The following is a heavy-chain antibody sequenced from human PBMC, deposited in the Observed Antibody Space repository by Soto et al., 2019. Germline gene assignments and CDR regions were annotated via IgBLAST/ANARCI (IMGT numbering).Heavy chain of an antibody. CDR2: IWYDGSNT. Sequence: PGGSLRLSCAASGFTFSSYVMHWVRQAPGKGLEWVAVIWYDGSNTYYADSVKGRFTISRHNSKNTLYLQMNSLRAEDTAVYYCARGAASDYWGQGTLVTVSS. V-gene: IGHV3-30*14. CDR3: ARGAASDY. CDR1: GFTFSSYV. J-gene: IGHJ4*02.